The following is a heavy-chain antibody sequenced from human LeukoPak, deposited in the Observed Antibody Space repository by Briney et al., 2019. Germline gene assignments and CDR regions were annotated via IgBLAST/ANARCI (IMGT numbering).Heavy chain of an antibody. CDR3: ARDSYDFWSGYYLGAFDI. J-gene: IGHJ3*02. D-gene: IGHD3/OR15-3a*01. CDR2: IYSGGST. V-gene: IGHV3-53*01. Sequence: PGGSLRLSCAASGFTVSSNYMSWVRQAPGKGLEWVSVIYSGGSTYYADSVKGRFTISRDNSKNTLYLQMNSLRAEDTAVYYCARDSYDFWSGYYLGAFDIWGQGTMVTVSS. CDR1: GFTVSSNY.